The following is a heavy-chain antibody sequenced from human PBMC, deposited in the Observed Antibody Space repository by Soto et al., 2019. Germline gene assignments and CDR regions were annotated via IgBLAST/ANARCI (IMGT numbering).Heavy chain of an antibody. CDR1: GYTFTSFG. J-gene: IGHJ4*02. Sequence: ASVKVSCKASGYTFTSFGISWVRQAPGQGLEWMGWISAYNGNTNYAQKLQGRVTMTTDTSTTTAYMELRSLRSDDTAVYYCARYRYSIAAAGIVVDYWGQGSLVTGSS. D-gene: IGHD6-13*01. V-gene: IGHV1-18*01. CDR3: ARYRYSIAAAGIVVDY. CDR2: ISAYNGNT.